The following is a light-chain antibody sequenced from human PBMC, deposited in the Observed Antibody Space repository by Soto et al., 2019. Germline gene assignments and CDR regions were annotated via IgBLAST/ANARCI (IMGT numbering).Light chain of an antibody. V-gene: IGKV1-33*01. J-gene: IGKJ2*01. CDR1: PDISNY. CDR2: HAS. Sequence: DIQMTQSPSSLSASVGDRVTITCQASPDISNYLNWYQQKPGKAPKLLIYHASNLETGVPSRFSGSGYGTHFTFAVSSLQPEDIATYYCQQYDSFPYTFGQGTKLEIK. CDR3: QQYDSFPYT.